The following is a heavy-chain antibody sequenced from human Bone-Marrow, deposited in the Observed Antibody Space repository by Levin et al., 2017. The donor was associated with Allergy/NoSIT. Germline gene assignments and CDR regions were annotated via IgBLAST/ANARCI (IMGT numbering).Heavy chain of an antibody. Sequence: GGSLRLSCTGSGFTVSSAYMNWVRQAPGKGLEWVSVIHRGGMTDYADSVRGRFTISRDNSKNTVFLQMNSLRVDDTSVYYCARDPGRDDILTGLHDWGQGTLVTVSS. V-gene: IGHV3-66*01. D-gene: IGHD3-9*01. CDR3: ARDPGRDDILTGLHD. CDR1: GFTVSSAY. CDR2: IHRGGMT. J-gene: IGHJ4*02.